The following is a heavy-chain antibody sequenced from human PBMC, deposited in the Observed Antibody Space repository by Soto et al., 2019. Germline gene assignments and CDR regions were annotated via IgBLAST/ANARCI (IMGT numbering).Heavy chain of an antibody. J-gene: IGHJ5*02. CDR2: ISAYNGNT. CDR1: GYSLTSYG. CDR3: ARVRYYYGSGSKTNWFDP. V-gene: IGHV1-18*01. Sequence: ASVKGSLKASGYSLTSYGISGVRQAPGQGLEWMGWISAYNGNTNYAQKLQGRVTMTTDTSTSTAYMELRSLRSDDTAVYYCARVRYYYGSGSKTNWFDPWGQGPLVTVSS. D-gene: IGHD3-10*01.